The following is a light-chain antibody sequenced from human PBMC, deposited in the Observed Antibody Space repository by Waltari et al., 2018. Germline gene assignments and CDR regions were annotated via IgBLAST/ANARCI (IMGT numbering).Light chain of an antibody. J-gene: IGKJ1*01. V-gene: IGKV3-20*01. CDR2: GGS. CDR1: QSVSSAY. CDR3: QQYATSRT. Sequence: EIVLTQSRGTLSLSPGERATLSCRASQSVSSAYLAWYQQRPGQAPRLLIYGGSSRATGIPDRFSGSGSGTDFTLTISRLESEDFAVYYCQQYATSRTFGQGTKVEIK.